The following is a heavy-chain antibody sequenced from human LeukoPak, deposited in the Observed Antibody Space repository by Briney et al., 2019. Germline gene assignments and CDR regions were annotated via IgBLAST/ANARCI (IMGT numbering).Heavy chain of an antibody. CDR2: ISPYTGNT. D-gene: IGHD4-17*01. CDR1: NYTFTSHD. J-gene: IGHJ5*02. Sequence: ASVKVSCKASNYTFTSHDISWVRQAPGQGLEWMGWISPYTGNTKYAQKFQGRIAMTTDTSTNTAYMDLRSLRSDDTAFYYCAREGADDHGRLLWFDPWGQGTLVTVSS. CDR3: AREGADDHGRLLWFDP. V-gene: IGHV1-18*01.